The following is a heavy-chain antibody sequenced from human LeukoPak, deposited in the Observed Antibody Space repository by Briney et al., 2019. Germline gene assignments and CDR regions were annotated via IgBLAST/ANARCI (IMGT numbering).Heavy chain of an antibody. J-gene: IGHJ4*02. Sequence: ASVKVSCKASGGTFSSYAISWVRQAPGQGLEWMGGIIPIFGTANYAQKFQGRVTITADESTSTAYMELSSLRSEDTAVYYCATLERVAVAGTSTHYFDYWGQGTLVTVSS. D-gene: IGHD6-19*01. CDR1: GGTFSSYA. CDR2: IIPIFGTA. CDR3: ATLERVAVAGTSTHYFDY. V-gene: IGHV1-69*13.